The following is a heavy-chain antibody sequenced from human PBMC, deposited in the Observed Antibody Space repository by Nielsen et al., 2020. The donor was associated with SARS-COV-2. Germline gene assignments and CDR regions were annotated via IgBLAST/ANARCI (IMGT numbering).Heavy chain of an antibody. V-gene: IGHV1-2*01. CDR3: AKAGGVSGYYGLNV. Sequence: ASVKVSCKASVYTFTGSYVHWVRQAPGQGLEWMGRINPNSGATNYAQKFQGRVTITADESTSTAYRELSSLRSEDTDGDYCAKAGGVSGYYGLNVGGKG. J-gene: IGHJ6*04. CDR1: VYTFTGSY. D-gene: IGHD3-10*01. CDR2: INPNSGAT.